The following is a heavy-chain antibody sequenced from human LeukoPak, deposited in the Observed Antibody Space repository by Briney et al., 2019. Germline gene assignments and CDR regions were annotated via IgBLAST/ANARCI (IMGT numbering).Heavy chain of an antibody. CDR3: ARDQGGGTFDI. CDR2: ISDSSNTM. D-gene: IGHD3-16*01. J-gene: IGHJ3*02. Sequence: PGGSLRLSCAASGFTFSNYYMNWVRQAPGKGLEWVSYISDSSNTMYYADSVKGRFTISRDNAKNSLYLQVHSLRVGDTAVYYCARDQGGGTFDIWGQGTMVTVSS. CDR1: GFTFSNYY. V-gene: IGHV3-48*01.